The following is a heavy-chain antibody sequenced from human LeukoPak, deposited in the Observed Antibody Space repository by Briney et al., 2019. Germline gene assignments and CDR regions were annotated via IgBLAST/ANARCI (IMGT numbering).Heavy chain of an antibody. CDR3: AVSAAALFDP. Sequence: PSETLSLTCAVYGGSFSGYYWSWIRQPPGKGVEWIGEINRSGSTNYNSSLSLKSRVTISVNTSKNQFSLKLSSVTAADTAVYYCAVSAAALFDPWGQGTLVTVSS. CDR2: INRSGST. CDR1: GGSFSGYY. V-gene: IGHV4-34*01. D-gene: IGHD6-6*01. J-gene: IGHJ5*02.